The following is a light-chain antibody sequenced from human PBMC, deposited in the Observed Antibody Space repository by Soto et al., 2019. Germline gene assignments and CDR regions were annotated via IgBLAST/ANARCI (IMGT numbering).Light chain of an antibody. CDR1: TSNIGNHY. Sequence: QSVLTQPPSSSGTPGQTISISCSGTTSNIGNHYVFWYQHLPETAPKLLIFRNNQRPSGVPDRFSGSGSGTSASLAISGLRSEDEGDDYCATWDEDLRGYVFGPGTKLTVL. CDR2: RNN. CDR3: ATWDEDLRGYV. V-gene: IGLV1-47*01. J-gene: IGLJ1*01.